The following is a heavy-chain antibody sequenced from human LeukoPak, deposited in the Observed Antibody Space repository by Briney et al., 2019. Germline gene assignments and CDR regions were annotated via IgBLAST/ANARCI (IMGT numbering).Heavy chain of an antibody. Sequence: GGSLRLSCAASGFTFIDYDMHWVRQVIGQGLEWVSAIGIRGDTHYSGSVKGGFTTSRTYADSSLYLQMNSLSDEDTALYCCARLMVRGVISGFDPWGQGTLVTVSS. CDR2: IGIRGDT. D-gene: IGHD3-10*01. CDR1: GFTFIDYD. CDR3: ARLMVRGVISGFDP. V-gene: IGHV3-13*01. J-gene: IGHJ5*02.